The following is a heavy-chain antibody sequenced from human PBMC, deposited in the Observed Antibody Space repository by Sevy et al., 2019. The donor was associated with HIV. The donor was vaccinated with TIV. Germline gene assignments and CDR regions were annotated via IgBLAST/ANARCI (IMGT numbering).Heavy chain of an antibody. V-gene: IGHV3-30-3*01. CDR1: GFTFSSYA. Sequence: GGSLRLSCAASGFTFSSYAMHWVRQAPGKGLEWVAVISYDGSNKYYADSVKGRFTISRDNSKNTLYLQMNSLRAEDTAVYYCARGVGGYCSSTSCDGDWFDPWGQGTLVTVSS. CDR3: ARGVGGYCSSTSCDGDWFDP. D-gene: IGHD2-2*01. J-gene: IGHJ5*02. CDR2: ISYDGSNK.